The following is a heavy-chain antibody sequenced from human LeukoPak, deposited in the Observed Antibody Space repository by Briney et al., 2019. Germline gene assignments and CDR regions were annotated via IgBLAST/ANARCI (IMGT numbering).Heavy chain of an antibody. V-gene: IGHV3-53*04. Sequence: QPGGSLRLSCAASGFTVSSNYMSWVRQAPGKGLEWVSVIYSGGSTYYADSVKGRFTISRHNSKNTLYLQMNSLRAEDTAVYYCARAHRGSGYSYGYFDYWGQGTLVTVSS. D-gene: IGHD5-18*01. CDR3: ARAHRGSGYSYGYFDY. CDR1: GFTVSSNY. J-gene: IGHJ4*02. CDR2: IYSGGST.